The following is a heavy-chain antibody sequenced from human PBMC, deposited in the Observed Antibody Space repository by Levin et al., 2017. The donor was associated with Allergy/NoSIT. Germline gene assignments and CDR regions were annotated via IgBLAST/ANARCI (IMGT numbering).Heavy chain of an antibody. D-gene: IGHD5/OR15-5a*01. CDR2: IRYNDST. CDR1: GVSVSSDDYY. Sequence: SETLSLTCIVSGPVSGVSVSSDDYYWSWIRQHPGKCLQWIGYIRYNDSTHYNPSLQSRLTISRDTSDNQFSVRLTSVTAADRAVDYCARGRNSVFVHNWGHGMLVTVSS. J-gene: IGHJ4*01. V-gene: IGHV4-31*03. CDR3: ARGRNSVFVHN.